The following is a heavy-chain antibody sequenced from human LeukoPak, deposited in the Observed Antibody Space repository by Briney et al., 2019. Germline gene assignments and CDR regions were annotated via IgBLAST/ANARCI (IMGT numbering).Heavy chain of an antibody. V-gene: IGHV3-30*18. D-gene: IGHD3-10*01. CDR3: AKDVKMFRGPMIMRHFDY. J-gene: IGHJ4*02. CDR2: ISFDGSEK. CDR1: GFTFTTYG. Sequence: GGSLRLSCAASGFTFTTYGMHWVRQPPGKGLEWVALISFDGSEKYYAESVKGRFTISRDNSKNTLYLQMNSVRVEDTALYFCAKDVKMFRGPMIMRHFDYWGQGTLVSVSS.